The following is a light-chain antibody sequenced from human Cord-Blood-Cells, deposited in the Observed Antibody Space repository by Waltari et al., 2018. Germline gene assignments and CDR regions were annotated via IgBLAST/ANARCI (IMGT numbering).Light chain of an antibody. CDR1: SSDVGGYNY. CDR2: EVS. CDR3: SSYTSSSTLV. Sequence: QSALTQPASVSGSPGQSITIYCTGTSSDVGGYNYVSWYQQHPGKAPQLMIYEVSTRPSGVSNRFSGSKSGNTASLTISGLQAEDEADYYCSSYTSSSTLVFGGGTKLTVL. J-gene: IGLJ2*01. V-gene: IGLV2-14*01.